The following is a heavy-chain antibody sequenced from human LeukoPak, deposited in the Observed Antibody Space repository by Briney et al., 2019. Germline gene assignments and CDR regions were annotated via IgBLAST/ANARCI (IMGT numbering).Heavy chain of an antibody. CDR3: ARAKRGIAAAAH. CDR2: IYSGGST. V-gene: IGHV3-66*01. Sequence: GGSLRLSCAASGFTVSSNYMSWVRQAPGKGLEWVSVIYSGGSTYYADSVKGRFTISRDNSKNTLYLQMNSLRAEDTAVYYCARAKRGIAAAAHWGQGTLVTVSS. J-gene: IGHJ4*02. CDR1: GFTVSSNY. D-gene: IGHD6-13*01.